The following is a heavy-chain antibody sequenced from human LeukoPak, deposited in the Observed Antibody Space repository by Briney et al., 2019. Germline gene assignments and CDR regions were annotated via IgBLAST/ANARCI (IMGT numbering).Heavy chain of an antibody. Sequence: ASVKVSCKASGYTFTNYYMHWVRQAPGQGLEWMGLINPTGTGTNYAQKFRGRVTMTRDTSTTTVYMELSSLTSEDTAVYYCARSRGMDGGDGYIIDAFDIWGQGAMVTVSS. CDR3: ARSRGMDGGDGYIIDAFDI. V-gene: IGHV1-46*01. CDR2: INPTGTGT. J-gene: IGHJ3*02. CDR1: GYTFTNYY. D-gene: IGHD5-24*01.